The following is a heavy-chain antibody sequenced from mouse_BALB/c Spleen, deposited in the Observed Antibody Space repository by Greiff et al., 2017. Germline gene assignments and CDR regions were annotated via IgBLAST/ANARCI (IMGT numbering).Heavy chain of an antibody. J-gene: IGHJ3*01. V-gene: IGHV2-9*02. D-gene: IGHD1-1*01. CDR2: IWAGGST. CDR3: ARDYYGSSYGAY. Sequence: QVQLKESGPGLVAPSQSLSITCTVSGFSLTSYGVHWVRQPPGKGLEWLGVIWAGGSTNYNSALMSRLSISKDNSKSQVFLKMNSLQTDDTAMYYCARDYYGSSYGAYWGQGTLVTVSA. CDR1: GFSLTSYG.